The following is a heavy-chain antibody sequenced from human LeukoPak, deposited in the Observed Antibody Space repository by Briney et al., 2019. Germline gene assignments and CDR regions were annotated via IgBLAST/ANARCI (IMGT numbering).Heavy chain of an antibody. J-gene: IGHJ4*02. Sequence: GESLKISCKASGYNFATYWIGCVRQMPGKGLEWRGIIYPSDSDTRYSPSFQGQVTISADKSISTAYLQWGSLRASDTAIYYCARTGSRYCQDYWGQGTLVTVSS. CDR1: GYNFATYW. CDR3: ARTGSRYCQDY. D-gene: IGHD2-15*01. V-gene: IGHV5-51*01. CDR2: IYPSDSDT.